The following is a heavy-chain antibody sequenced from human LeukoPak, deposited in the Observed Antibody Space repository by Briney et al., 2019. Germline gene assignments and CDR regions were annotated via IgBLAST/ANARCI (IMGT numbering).Heavy chain of an antibody. Sequence: PGRSLRLSCAASGFTFDDYAMHWVRQAPGKGLEWVSGISWNSGSIGYADSVKGRFTISRDNAKNSLYLQMNSLRAEDTAVYYCARDRGAYYGSGRIFDYWGQGTLVTVSS. D-gene: IGHD3-10*01. CDR3: ARDRGAYYGSGRIFDY. CDR2: ISWNSGSI. J-gene: IGHJ4*02. CDR1: GFTFDDYA. V-gene: IGHV3-9*01.